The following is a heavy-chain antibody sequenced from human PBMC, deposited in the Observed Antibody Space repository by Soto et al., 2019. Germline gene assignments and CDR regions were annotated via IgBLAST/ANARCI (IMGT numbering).Heavy chain of an antibody. D-gene: IGHD5-18*01. CDR1: GYTFTSYA. V-gene: IGHV1-3*01. CDR2: INAGNGNT. CDR3: ARSPGYSYGDY. J-gene: IGHJ4*02. Sequence: QVQLVQSGAEVKKPGASVKVSCKASGYTFTSYAMHWVRQAPGQRLEWMGWINAGNGNTKYSQKFQGRVTITRDTAASTAYMELSSLRSEDTAVYYCARSPGYSYGDYWGQGTLVTVSS.